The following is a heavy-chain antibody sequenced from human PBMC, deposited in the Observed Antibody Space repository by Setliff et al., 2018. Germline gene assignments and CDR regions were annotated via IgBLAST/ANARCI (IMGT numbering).Heavy chain of an antibody. V-gene: IGHV3-7*01. J-gene: IGHJ4*02. CDR3: ARVHPATIFEVVIFDY. D-gene: IGHD3-3*01. CDR1: GFTFSRYW. Sequence: GGSLRLSCAAPGFTFSRYWMSWVRQAPGKGLEWVANIKQDGNQKYYVDSVKGRFTISRDNAKNSLYLQMNSLRAEDTAVYYCARVHPATIFEVVIFDYWGQGTLVTVSS. CDR2: IKQDGNQK.